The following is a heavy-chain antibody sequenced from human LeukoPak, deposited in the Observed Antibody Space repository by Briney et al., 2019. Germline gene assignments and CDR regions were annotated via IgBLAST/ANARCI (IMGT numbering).Heavy chain of an antibody. D-gene: IGHD3-3*02. V-gene: IGHV5-51*01. CDR3: ARHSSSNIFGAFNI. J-gene: IGHJ3*02. CDR1: GYSFTSYW. Sequence: GESLKISCKGSGYSFTSYWIGWVRQMPGKGLEWMGVIYPGDSDTRYSPSFQGQVSISAVKSINTAYLQWSCLRASDTAIYYCARHSSSNIFGAFNIWGQGTMVTVSS. CDR2: IYPGDSDT.